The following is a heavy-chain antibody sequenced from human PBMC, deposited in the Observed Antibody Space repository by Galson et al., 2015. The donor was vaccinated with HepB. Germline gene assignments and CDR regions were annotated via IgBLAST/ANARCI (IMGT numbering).Heavy chain of an antibody. CDR2: ISYDGSNK. V-gene: IGHV3-30*04. J-gene: IGHJ6*02. CDR3: ARDLYDYGDYYYGMDV. CDR1: GFTFSSYA. D-gene: IGHD4-17*01. Sequence: SLRLSCAASGFTFSSYAMHWVRQAPGKGLEWVAVISYDGSNKYYADSVKGRFTISRDNSKNTLYLQMNSLRAEDTAVYYCARDLYDYGDYYYGMDVWGQGTTVTVSS.